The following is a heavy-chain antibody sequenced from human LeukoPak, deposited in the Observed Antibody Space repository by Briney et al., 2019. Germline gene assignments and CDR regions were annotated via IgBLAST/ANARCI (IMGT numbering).Heavy chain of an antibody. CDR3: ARVEDTAMVMDY. D-gene: IGHD5-18*01. J-gene: IGHJ4*02. CDR2: ICYSGST. Sequence: SETLSLTCTVSGGSISSYYWSWIRQPPGKGLEWIGYICYSGSTNYNPSLKSRVTISVDTSKNQFSLKLSSVTAADTAVYYCARVEDTAMVMDYWGQGTLVTVSS. CDR1: GGSISSYY. V-gene: IGHV4-59*08.